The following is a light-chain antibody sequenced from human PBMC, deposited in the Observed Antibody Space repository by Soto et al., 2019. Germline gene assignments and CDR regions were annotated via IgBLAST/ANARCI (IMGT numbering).Light chain of an antibody. CDR2: QDR. CDR3: QAWDNNAGV. CDR1: KLGDKY. V-gene: IGLV3-1*01. Sequence: SYELTQTPSVSVSPGQTASITCSGEKLGDKYVSWYQQKPGQSPVLVIYQDRKRPSGIPERFSGSNSGNTATLTISGTQAMDEADYYCQAWDNNAGVFGGGTQLTVL. J-gene: IGLJ3*02.